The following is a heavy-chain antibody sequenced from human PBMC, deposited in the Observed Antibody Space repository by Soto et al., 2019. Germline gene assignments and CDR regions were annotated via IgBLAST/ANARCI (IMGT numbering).Heavy chain of an antibody. CDR3: ATYGYDNHGGSFDI. J-gene: IGHJ3*02. V-gene: IGHV3-48*01. Sequence: GGSLRLSCVASGFTFSSFSMNWVRQAPGKGLEWVAYISRISNSIYYADSVKGRFTISRDNAKNALYLQMTSLRAEDTAIYYCATYGYDNHGGSFDIWGQGTKVTVSS. CDR1: GFTFSSFS. D-gene: IGHD5-12*01. CDR2: ISRISNSI.